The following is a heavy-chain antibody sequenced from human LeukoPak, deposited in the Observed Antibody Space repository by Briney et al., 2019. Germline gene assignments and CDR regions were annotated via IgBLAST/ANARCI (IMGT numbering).Heavy chain of an antibody. CDR1: GGSVSSYY. CDR3: ARGRYGDYHAFDI. J-gene: IGHJ3*02. CDR2: IYYSGST. Sequence: LETLSLTCTVSGGSVSSYYWSWIRQPPGKGLEWIGCIYYSGSTNSNPSLKSRVIISVDTSKNQFSLKLSSVTAADTAVYYCARGRYGDYHAFDIWGQGTMVTVSS. V-gene: IGHV4-59*02. D-gene: IGHD4-17*01.